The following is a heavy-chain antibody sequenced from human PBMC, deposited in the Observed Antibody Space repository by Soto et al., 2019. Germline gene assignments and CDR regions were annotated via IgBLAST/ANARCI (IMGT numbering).Heavy chain of an antibody. Sequence: EVQLVESGGGLVKPGGSLRLSCAASGFTFSSYAMNWVRQAPGKGLEWVSSISGSSSHIYYADSMKGRFTISRDNAKNSLYLQMNSLRAEDTAVYYCARMGAGYCVSISCYPSPIMGCGMDVWGQGTTVTVSS. CDR2: ISGSSSHI. CDR3: ARMGAGYCVSISCYPSPIMGCGMDV. J-gene: IGHJ6*02. V-gene: IGHV3-21*02. CDR1: GFTFSSYA. D-gene: IGHD2-2*01.